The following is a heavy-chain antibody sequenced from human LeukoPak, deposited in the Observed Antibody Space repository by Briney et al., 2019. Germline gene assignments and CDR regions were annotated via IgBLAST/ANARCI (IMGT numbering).Heavy chain of an antibody. CDR2: IYYSGST. V-gene: IGHV4-59*01. CDR1: VTPSVVSS. J-gene: IGHJ4*02. D-gene: IGHD4-17*01. CDR3: AKLGNGDAPFDN. Sequence: PSETLSPPSLSLVTPSVVSSGPGFGSPQGRDWSGLDIYYSGSTNYNPSLKSRVTISVDTSKNQFSLKLSSVTAADTAVYYCAKLGNGDAPFDNWGQGTLVTVSS.